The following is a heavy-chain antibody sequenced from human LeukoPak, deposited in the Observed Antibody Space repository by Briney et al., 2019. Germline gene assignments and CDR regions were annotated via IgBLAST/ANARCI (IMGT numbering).Heavy chain of an antibody. Sequence: ASVKVSCKASGGTFSSYAISWVRQAPGQGLEWMGRIIPILGIANYAQKFQGRVTITADKSTSTAYMELSSLRSEDTAVYYCARIGATILDFDYWGQGTLVTVSS. CDR2: IIPILGIA. CDR1: GGTFSSYA. V-gene: IGHV1-69*04. D-gene: IGHD5-12*01. CDR3: ARIGATILDFDY. J-gene: IGHJ4*02.